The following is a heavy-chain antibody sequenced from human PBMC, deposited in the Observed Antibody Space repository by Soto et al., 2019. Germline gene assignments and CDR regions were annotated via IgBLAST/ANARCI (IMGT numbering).Heavy chain of an antibody. J-gene: IGHJ3*02. V-gene: IGHV3-64*01. CDR1: GFTFSSYA. D-gene: IGHD2-8*01. CDR2: ISGNGGST. Sequence: EVQLVESGGGLVQPGGSLRLSCAASGFTFSSYAMHWVRQAPGKGLEYVSAISGNGGSTYYANSVKGRFTISRDNSKNTLYLQMGSLRAEDMAVYYCARAHCTNGVCYMPLPHDAFDIWGQGTMVTVSS. CDR3: ARAHCTNGVCYMPLPHDAFDI.